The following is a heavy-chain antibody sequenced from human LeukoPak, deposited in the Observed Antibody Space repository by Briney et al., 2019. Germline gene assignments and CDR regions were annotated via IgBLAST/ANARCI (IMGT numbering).Heavy chain of an antibody. CDR2: IYYSGST. CDR1: GGSISSYY. V-gene: IGHV4-59*01. D-gene: IGHD3-3*01. Sequence: SETLPLTCTVSGGSISSYYWSWIRQPPGKGLEWIGYIYYSGSTNYNPSLKSRVTISVDTSKNQFSLKLSSVTAADTAVYYCARDPRTHYDFWSGYWGQPEYYYGMDVWGQGTTVTVSS. CDR3: ARDPRTHYDFWSGYWGQPEYYYGMDV. J-gene: IGHJ6*02.